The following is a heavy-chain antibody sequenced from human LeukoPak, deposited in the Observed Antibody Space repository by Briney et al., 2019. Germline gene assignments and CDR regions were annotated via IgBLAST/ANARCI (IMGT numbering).Heavy chain of an antibody. CDR3: AGTAGYSYGRIDY. D-gene: IGHD5-18*01. CDR2: INPSGGRT. J-gene: IGHJ4*02. Sequence: ASVKVSCKASGYTFTSYYIHWVRQASGQGLEWMGIINPSGGRTSYTQNFQGRVAVTRDTSTSTIYMDLSSLTSEDTAVYYCAGTAGYSYGRIDYWGQGTLVTVSS. V-gene: IGHV1-46*01. CDR1: GYTFTSYY.